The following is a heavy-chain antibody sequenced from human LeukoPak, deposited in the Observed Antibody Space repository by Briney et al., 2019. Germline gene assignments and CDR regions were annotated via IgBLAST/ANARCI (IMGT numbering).Heavy chain of an antibody. J-gene: IGHJ4*02. CDR2: IYYSGAT. D-gene: IGHD3-22*01. CDR3: ARGPYYYDSSGYFH. V-gene: IGHV4-31*03. CDR1: GGSVSSANHW. Sequence: PSETLSLTCTVSGGSVSSANHWWTWIRQRPGEGLEWIGYIYYSGATHYNPSLRSRVAISVDTSKNQFSLKLSSVTAADTAVYYCARGPYYYDSSGYFHWGQGTLVTVSS.